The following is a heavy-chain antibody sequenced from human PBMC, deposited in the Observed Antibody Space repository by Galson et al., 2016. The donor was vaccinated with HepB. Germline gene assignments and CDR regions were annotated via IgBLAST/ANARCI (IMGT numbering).Heavy chain of an antibody. CDR2: ISSRSCYI. J-gene: IGHJ6*02. CDR1: GFTFRSYN. CDR3: ARDEELGYYYGMDV. V-gene: IGHV3-21*01. D-gene: IGHD3-10*01. Sequence: SLRLSCAASGFTFRSYNMNWVRQAPGKGLEWVSSISSRSCYIYYTDSVKGRFTISRDNAKNSVYLQVNSLRAEDTAVYYCARDEELGYYYGMDVWGQGTTVTVSS.